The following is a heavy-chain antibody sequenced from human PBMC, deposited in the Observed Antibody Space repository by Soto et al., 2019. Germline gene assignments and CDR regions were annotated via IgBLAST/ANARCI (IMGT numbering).Heavy chain of an antibody. Sequence: QVQLVESGGGVVQPGRSLRLSCAASGFTFSSYGMHWVRQAPGKGLEWVAVISYHGTIKYHADSVKGRFTISRDNSRNTLYLQMNSLRVEDTAVYYCAKDREVLWFGTDYWGQGTLVTVSS. V-gene: IGHV3-30*18. CDR3: AKDREVLWFGTDY. CDR2: ISYHGTIK. D-gene: IGHD3-10*01. J-gene: IGHJ4*02. CDR1: GFTFSSYG.